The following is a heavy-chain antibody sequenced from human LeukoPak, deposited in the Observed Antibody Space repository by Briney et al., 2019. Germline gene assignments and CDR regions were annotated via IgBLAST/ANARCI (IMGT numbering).Heavy chain of an antibody. V-gene: IGHV4-39*02. J-gene: IGHJ4*02. D-gene: IGHD6-25*01. CDR2: VYYGRSP. Sequence: SETLSLTCTVSGDSISRSTYYWAWIRQPPGKGLEWIGSVYYGRSPYFNPSLESRATISVDTSKNHFSLKISSVTAADTAVYYCARSSGTGTFSYWGQGTLVTVSS. CDR1: GDSISRSTYY. CDR3: ARSSGTGTFSY.